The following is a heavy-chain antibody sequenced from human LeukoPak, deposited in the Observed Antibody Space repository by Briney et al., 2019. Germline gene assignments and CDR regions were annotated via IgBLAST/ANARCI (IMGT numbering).Heavy chain of an antibody. J-gene: IGHJ6*02. Sequence: GGSLRLSCAASGFTVSSNYMSWVRQAPGKGLEWVSVIYSGGSTYYADSVKGRFTISRDNSKNTLYLQMNSLRAEDTAVYYCARWIGDYNYYYGMDVWGQGTTVTVSS. CDR3: ARWIGDYNYYYGMDV. D-gene: IGHD4-17*01. V-gene: IGHV3-66*01. CDR1: GFTVSSNY. CDR2: IYSGGST.